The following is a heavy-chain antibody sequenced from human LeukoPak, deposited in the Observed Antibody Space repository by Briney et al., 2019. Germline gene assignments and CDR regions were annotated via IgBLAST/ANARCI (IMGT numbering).Heavy chain of an antibody. J-gene: IGHJ4*02. CDR2: IDTAGDT. CDR1: GFTFSSYD. V-gene: IGHV3-13*01. CDR3: ARVAPAGKGFDY. D-gene: IGHD6-13*01. Sequence: PGGSLRLSCAASGFTFSSYDMHWVRQATGKGLEWVSAIDTAGDTYYPGSVKGRFTTSRENAKNSLFLQVNSLRAVDTAVYYCARVAPAGKGFDYWGQGTLVTVSS.